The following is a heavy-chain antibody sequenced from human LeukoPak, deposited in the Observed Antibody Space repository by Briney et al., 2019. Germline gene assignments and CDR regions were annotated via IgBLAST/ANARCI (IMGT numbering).Heavy chain of an antibody. V-gene: IGHV1-69*06. J-gene: IGHJ3*02. Sequence: GSSVKVSCKASGGTFNKYSISWVRQDPGQGPEWMGGIIPMFVTANYAQKFQGRLTITADKSTSTAYMELSSLRSEDTAVYYCARDDFSSARAFDIWGQGTMVTVSS. D-gene: IGHD6-13*01. CDR1: GGTFNKYS. CDR3: ARDDFSSARAFDI. CDR2: IIPMFVTA.